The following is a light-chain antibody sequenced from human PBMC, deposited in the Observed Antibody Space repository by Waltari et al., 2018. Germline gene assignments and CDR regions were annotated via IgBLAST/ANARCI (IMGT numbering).Light chain of an antibody. J-gene: IGKJ4*01. V-gene: IGKV3-20*01. CDR3: QQYATSPEA. Sequence: EIVLTQSPGTLSLSPGERATLSCRASQSVNNNYLAWYQQKPGQLPRLLIYGASTRATGIPDRFRGSGSGTDFTLTISRLEPEDFAVFYCQQYATSPEAFGGGTKVEIK. CDR1: QSVNNNY. CDR2: GAS.